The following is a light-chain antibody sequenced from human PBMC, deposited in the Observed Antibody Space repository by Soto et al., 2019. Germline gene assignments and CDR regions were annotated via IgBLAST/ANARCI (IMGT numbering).Light chain of an antibody. CDR3: QRYGSSPWT. Sequence: EIVLTQSPGTLSLSPGERATLSCRASQSVSSSYLAWYQQKPGQAPRLLIYGASSRATGIPDRFSGSGSGTDFPLPISRLEPEDFAVYYCQRYGSSPWTFGQGTTV. CDR1: QSVSSSY. CDR2: GAS. V-gene: IGKV3-20*01. J-gene: IGKJ1*01.